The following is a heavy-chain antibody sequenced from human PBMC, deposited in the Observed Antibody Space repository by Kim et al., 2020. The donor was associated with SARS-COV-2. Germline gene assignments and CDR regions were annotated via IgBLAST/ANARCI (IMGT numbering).Heavy chain of an antibody. CDR1: GFTFSSYS. D-gene: IGHD3-22*01. CDR3: ARDKLYYDSSGYYNDAFDI. Sequence: GGSLRLSCAASGFTFSSYSMNWVRQAPGKGLEWVSSISSSSSYIYYADSVKGRFTISRDNAKNSLYLQMNSLRAEDTAVYYCARDKLYYDSSGYYNDAFDIWGQGTMVTVSS. J-gene: IGHJ3*02. CDR2: ISSSSSYI. V-gene: IGHV3-21*01.